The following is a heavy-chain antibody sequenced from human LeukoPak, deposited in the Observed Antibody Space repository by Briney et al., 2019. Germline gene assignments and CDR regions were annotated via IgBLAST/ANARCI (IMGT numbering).Heavy chain of an antibody. J-gene: IGHJ5*02. D-gene: IGHD3-22*01. CDR3: ARSVTMIVDWFDP. V-gene: IGHV3-9*01. CDR1: GFTFDDYA. Sequence: PGGSLRLSCAASGFTFDDYAMHWVRQAPGKGLEWVSGISWNSGSIDYADSVKGRFTISRDNAKNSLYLQMNSLRAEDTAVYYCARSVTMIVDWFDPWGQGTLVTVSS. CDR2: ISWNSGSI.